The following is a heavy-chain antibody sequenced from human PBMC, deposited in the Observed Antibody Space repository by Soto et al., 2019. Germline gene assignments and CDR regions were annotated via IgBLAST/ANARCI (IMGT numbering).Heavy chain of an antibody. CDR1: GFTFSSYA. J-gene: IGHJ4*02. CDR2: ISGSGGRT. CDR3: AKGGSGNYYPYYFDY. D-gene: IGHD3-10*01. Sequence: EVPLLESGGGLVQPGGSLRLSCAASGFTFSSYAMSWVRQAPGKGLEWVSAISGSGGRTYYADSVKGRFTISRDNSKNTVYLQMNSLRAEDTAVYYCAKGGSGNYYPYYFDYWGQGTLVTVSS. V-gene: IGHV3-23*01.